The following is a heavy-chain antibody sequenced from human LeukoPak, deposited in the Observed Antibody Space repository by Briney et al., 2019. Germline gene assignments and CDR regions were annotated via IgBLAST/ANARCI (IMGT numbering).Heavy chain of an antibody. J-gene: IGHJ4*02. V-gene: IGHV3-23*01. CDR1: GFTFSSYT. CDR2: ISGSGGST. Sequence: GGSLRLSCAASGFTFSSYTMSWVRQAPGKGLEWVSTISGSGGSTYYADSVKGRFTISRDNSKNTLYLQMNSLRAEDTAVYYCAKEGNGDYSGHWGQGTLVTVSS. CDR3: AKEGNGDYSGH. D-gene: IGHD4-17*01.